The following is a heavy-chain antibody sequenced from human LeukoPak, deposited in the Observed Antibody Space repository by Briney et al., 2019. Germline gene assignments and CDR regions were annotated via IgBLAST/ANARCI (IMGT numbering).Heavy chain of an antibody. CDR3: ARGVGWYALGGNWFDP. Sequence: PGGSLRLSCATSGFTFSSYSMNWVRQAPGKGLEWVSSISSSSSYIYYADSVKGRFTISRDNAKNSLYLQMNSLRAEDTAVYYCARGVGWYALGGNWFDPWGQGTLVTVSS. V-gene: IGHV3-21*01. D-gene: IGHD6-19*01. CDR2: ISSSSSYI. CDR1: GFTFSSYS. J-gene: IGHJ5*02.